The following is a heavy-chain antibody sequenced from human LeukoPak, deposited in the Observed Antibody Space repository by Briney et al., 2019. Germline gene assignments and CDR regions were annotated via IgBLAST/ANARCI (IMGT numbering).Heavy chain of an antibody. CDR1: GFTFSSHG. CDR3: AKDHRVCSGGSCYFSYYYYMDV. V-gene: IGHV3-30*02. Sequence: GGSLRLSCAASGFTFSSHGMHWVRQAPGKGLEWVAFIRFDGSNKYYADSVKGRFTISRDNSKNTLYLQMDSLRPEDTAAHYCAKDHRVCSGGSCYFSYYYYMDVWGKGTTVTVSS. J-gene: IGHJ6*03. CDR2: IRFDGSNK. D-gene: IGHD2-15*01.